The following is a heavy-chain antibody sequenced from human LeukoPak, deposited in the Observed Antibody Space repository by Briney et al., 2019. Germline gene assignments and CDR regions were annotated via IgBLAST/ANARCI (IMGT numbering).Heavy chain of an antibody. J-gene: IGHJ6*03. CDR3: AGDPNDYGDSGHYYYYMDV. Sequence: GASVKVSCKASGGTFSSYGISWVRQAPGQGLEWMGGITPIFGTANYAQKFQGRVTITADKSTSTAYMELSSLRSEDTAVYYCAGDPNDYGDSGHYYYYMDVLGKGTTVTVSS. CDR2: ITPIFGTA. V-gene: IGHV1-69*06. CDR1: GGTFSSYG. D-gene: IGHD4-17*01.